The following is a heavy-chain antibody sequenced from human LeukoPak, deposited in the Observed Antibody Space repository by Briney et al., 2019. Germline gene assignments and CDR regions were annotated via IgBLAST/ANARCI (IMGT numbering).Heavy chain of an antibody. CDR2: ISGSAEKT. J-gene: IGHJ3*01. CDR3: ARGSTYDFWSGDALDA. V-gene: IGHV3-23*01. D-gene: IGHD3-3*01. Sequence: GESLRLSCAASGFTFSSYAMTWVRQAPGKGLEWVSSISGSAEKTYYADSVKGRFTISRDSSQKILNLQMNNLRVEDTATYYCARGSTYDFWSGDALDAWGQGTMVTVAS. CDR1: GFTFSSYA.